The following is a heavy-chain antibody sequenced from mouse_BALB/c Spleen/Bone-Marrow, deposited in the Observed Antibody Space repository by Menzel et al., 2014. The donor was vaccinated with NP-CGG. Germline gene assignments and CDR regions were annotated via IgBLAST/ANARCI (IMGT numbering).Heavy chain of an antibody. CDR2: ISSGGST. CDR1: GFTFSSYA. J-gene: IGHJ2*01. Sequence: VESGGGLVKPGGSLKLSCAASGFTFSSYAMSWVRQTPEKRLEWVASISSGGSTYYPDSVKGRFTISRDNARNILFLQMSSLRSEDTAMYYCARVGITTVDYWGQGTTLTVSS. V-gene: IGHV5-6-5*01. CDR3: ARVGITTVDY. D-gene: IGHD1-1*01.